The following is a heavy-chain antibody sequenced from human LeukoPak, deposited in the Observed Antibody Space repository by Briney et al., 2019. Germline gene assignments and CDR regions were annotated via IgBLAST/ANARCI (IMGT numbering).Heavy chain of an antibody. CDR1: GITLSNYG. Sequence: PGGSLRLSCAFSGITLSNYGMSWVRQAPGKGLEWVAGISDSGGRTNYADSVKGRFTISRDNPKNTLYLQMDSLRAEDTAVYFCAKRGVVSRVILVGFHKEAYYFDSWGQGALVTVSS. CDR2: ISDSGGRT. D-gene: IGHD3-22*01. V-gene: IGHV3-23*01. CDR3: AKRGVVSRVILVGFHKEAYYFDS. J-gene: IGHJ4*02.